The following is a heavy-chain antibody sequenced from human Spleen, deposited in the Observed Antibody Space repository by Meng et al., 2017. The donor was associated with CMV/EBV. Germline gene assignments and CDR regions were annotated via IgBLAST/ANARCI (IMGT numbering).Heavy chain of an antibody. CDR2: ISDSGGRT. CDR1: GFTFSTYG. D-gene: IGHD2-2*01. J-gene: IGHJ4*02. CDR3: AKPTSVHLESCSTASCYEDDY. V-gene: IGHV3-23*01. Sequence: GESLKISCAASGFTFSTYGMNWVRQAPGKGLEWVSGISDSGGRTYYADSVKGRFTISRDNSKNTLYLQMNSLRADDTAVYYCAKPTSVHLESCSTASCYEDDYWGQGTVVTVSS.